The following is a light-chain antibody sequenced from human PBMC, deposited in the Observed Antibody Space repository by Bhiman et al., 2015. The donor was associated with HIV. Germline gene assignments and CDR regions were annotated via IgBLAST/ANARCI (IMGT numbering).Light chain of an antibody. CDR3: CSYAGTYTYVI. V-gene: IGLV2-14*01. Sequence: QSALTQPASVSGSPGQSITISCTGTSSDVGGYNYVSWYQQHPGKAPKLMIYDVSKRPSGVSNRFSGSKSGNTASLTISGLQAEDEADYYCCSYAGTYTYVIIGGGTKLTVL. CDR1: SSDVGGYNY. J-gene: IGLJ2*01. CDR2: DVS.